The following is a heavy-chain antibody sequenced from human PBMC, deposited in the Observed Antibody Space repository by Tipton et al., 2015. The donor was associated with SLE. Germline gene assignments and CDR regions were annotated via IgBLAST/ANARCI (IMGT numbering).Heavy chain of an antibody. CDR2: ISSSSSYI. J-gene: IGHJ6*03. V-gene: IGHV3-11*06. CDR3: ARGPHYYYYYMDV. CDR1: GFTFSDYY. Sequence: SLRLSCAASGFTFSDYYMSWIRQAPGKGLEWVSYISSSSSYIYYADSVKGRFTISRDNAKNSLYLQMNSLRAEDTAVYYCARGPHYYYYYMDVWGKGTTVTVSS.